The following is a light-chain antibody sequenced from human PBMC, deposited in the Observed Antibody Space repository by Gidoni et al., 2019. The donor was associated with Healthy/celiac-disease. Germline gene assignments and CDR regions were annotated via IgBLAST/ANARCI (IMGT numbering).Light chain of an antibody. J-gene: IGKJ4*01. CDR1: QSVSSY. CDR2: DAS. CDR3: QQRSNWLT. Sequence: EIVLTQSPATLSLSPGERATLSCRASQSVSSYLAWYQQKPGQAPRFLIYDASNRATGIPARFSGSGSGTDFTLTISCLEPEDFAVYYCQQRSNWLTFGGGTKVEIK. V-gene: IGKV3-11*01.